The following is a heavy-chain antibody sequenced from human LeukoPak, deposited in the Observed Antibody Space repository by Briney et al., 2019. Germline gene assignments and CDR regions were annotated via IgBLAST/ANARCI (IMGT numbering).Heavy chain of an antibody. D-gene: IGHD3-10*01. CDR3: ASWPLAVRGGLDD. CDR1: GYTFTIYG. CDR2: ISAYNGNT. J-gene: IGHJ4*02. Sequence: ASVKVSSKASGYTFTIYGISWVRQAPGQGLEWMGWISAYNGNTNYAQKLQGRVTITTDTTTRTAYMELRSLRSDDTAVYYCASWPLAVRGGLDDWGQETPGTVSS. V-gene: IGHV1-18*01.